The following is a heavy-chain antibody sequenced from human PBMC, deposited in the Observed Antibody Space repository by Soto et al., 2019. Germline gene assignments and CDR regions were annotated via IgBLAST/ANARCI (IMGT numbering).Heavy chain of an antibody. CDR3: SRHSGNYSDWAFDH. J-gene: IGHJ4*02. CDR1: GGSISTNSHY. CDR2: IHYDGRT. V-gene: IGHV4-39*01. D-gene: IGHD1-26*01. Sequence: QLQLQESGPGLVKPSETLSLTCTGSGGSISTNSHYWAWIRQPPGTGLEWIASIHYDGRTYYNPPLKSRVTVSLDTSRNLFYLNLISVTASDAAIYYGSRHSGNYSDWAFDHWGQGSLVTISS.